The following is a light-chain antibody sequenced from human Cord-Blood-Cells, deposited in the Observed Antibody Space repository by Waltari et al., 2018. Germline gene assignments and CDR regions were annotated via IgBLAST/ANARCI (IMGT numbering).Light chain of an antibody. CDR3: SSYTSSSTWV. V-gene: IGLV2-14*01. CDR2: EVS. J-gene: IGLJ3*02. CDR1: SSDVGGYNY. Sequence: QSALTQPASVSGSPGQSITISCTGTSSDVGGYNYVSWYQQHPGKAPKLMIYEVSNRPSWVSNRFSGSKSGKPASLPISGLQAEDEADYYCSSYTSSSTWVFGGGTKLTVL.